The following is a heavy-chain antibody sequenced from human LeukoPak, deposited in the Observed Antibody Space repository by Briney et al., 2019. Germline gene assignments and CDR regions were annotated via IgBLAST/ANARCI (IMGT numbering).Heavy chain of an antibody. V-gene: IGHV3-9*01. Sequence: TGGSLRLSCAASGFTFDDYAMHWVRQAPGKGLEWVSGISWNSGSIGYADSVKGRFTISRDNAKNSLYLQMNSLRAEDTAVYYCARTPIAARQIDYWGQGTLVTVSS. D-gene: IGHD6-6*01. CDR2: ISWNSGSI. CDR3: ARTPIAARQIDY. J-gene: IGHJ4*02. CDR1: GFTFDDYA.